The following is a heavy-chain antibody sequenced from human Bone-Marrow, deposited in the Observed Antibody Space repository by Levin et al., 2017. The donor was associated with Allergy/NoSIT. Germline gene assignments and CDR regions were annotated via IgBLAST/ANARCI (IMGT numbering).Heavy chain of an antibody. CDR2: VYHDGST. J-gene: IGHJ4*01. CDR1: GYSISTGYF. CDR3: ARDRYSAWGNFDF. D-gene: IGHD2-21*01. Sequence: SQTLSLTCNVSGYSISTGYFWAWIRQSPVKGLEWIGNVYHDGSTHYNPSLKSRLPISVDTSKNQFSLRLTSVTVGDTALYYCARDRYSAWGNFDFWGQGVLVTVSS. V-gene: IGHV4-38-2*02.